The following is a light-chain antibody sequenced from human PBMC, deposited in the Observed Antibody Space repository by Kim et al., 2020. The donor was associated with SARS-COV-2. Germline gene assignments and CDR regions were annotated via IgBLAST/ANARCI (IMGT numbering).Light chain of an antibody. CDR2: GKN. CDR1: RLRTSA. J-gene: IGLJ2*01. Sequence: SSELTQDPAAYRDITQLDSSHFTRDRLRTSAATWYQQKPGQAPIVVMYGKNNRPSGIPDRFSGSSSGNTASLTITGTQAGDEADYYCNSRDSNDNVLFGG. CDR3: NSRDSNDNVL. V-gene: IGLV3-19*01.